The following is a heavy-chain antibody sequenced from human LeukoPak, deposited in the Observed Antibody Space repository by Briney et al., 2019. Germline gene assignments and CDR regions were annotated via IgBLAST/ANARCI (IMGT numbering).Heavy chain of an antibody. Sequence: GGSLRLSCAASGFTFSSYNMNWVRQAPGKGLEWVAFIRYDGSNKYYADSVKGRFTISRDNSKNTLYLQMNSLRAEDTAMYYCAKYDSSGLLAFDIWGQGTMVTVSS. D-gene: IGHD3-22*01. CDR3: AKYDSSGLLAFDI. CDR2: IRYDGSNK. J-gene: IGHJ3*02. V-gene: IGHV3-30*02. CDR1: GFTFSSYN.